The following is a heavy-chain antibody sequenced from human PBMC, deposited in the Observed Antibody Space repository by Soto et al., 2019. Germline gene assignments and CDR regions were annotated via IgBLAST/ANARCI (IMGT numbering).Heavy chain of an antibody. D-gene: IGHD5-12*01. V-gene: IGHV4-4*02. CDR3: QNRVDGSHWLAY. CDR1: GVSISSNYL. CDR2: IYPSGTT. Sequence: KPSSTXSLTCSFSGVSISSNYLCAGFRQPPGTGLECIGEIYPSGTTNYNPSLKSRVTISMERYKNQFSLKLSSLTAADTAVYYCQNRVDGSHWLAYWGQGALVTVYS. J-gene: IGHJ4*02.